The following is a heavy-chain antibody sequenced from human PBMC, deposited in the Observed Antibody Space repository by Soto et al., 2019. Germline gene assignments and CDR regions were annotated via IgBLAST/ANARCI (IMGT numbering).Heavy chain of an antibody. V-gene: IGHV4-39*01. CDR2: IYYSGST. CDR1: GDSINRSPYY. D-gene: IGHD3-9*01. CDR3: ARYYDLLTGNGADY. J-gene: IGHJ4*02. Sequence: QLQLQESGPGLVKPSETLSLTCTVSGDSINRSPYYWGWIRQPPGKGLEWIGSIYYSGSTHYNPSLKSRVTISVDTSKNQFSLKVNSVTAADTAIYYCARYYDLLTGNGADYWGQGTRVTVSS.